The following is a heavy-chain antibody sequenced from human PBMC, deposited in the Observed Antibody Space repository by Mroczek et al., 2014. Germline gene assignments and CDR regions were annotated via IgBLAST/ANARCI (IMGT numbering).Heavy chain of an antibody. CDR1: GGSFSGYY. Sequence: QVQLRQWGAGLLKPSETLSLTCAVYGGSFSGYYWSWIRQPPGKGLEWIGEINHSGSTNYNPSLKSRVTISVDTSKNQFSLKLSSVTAADTAVYYCARGDSRYGPMIDYWGQGTLVTVSS. CDR3: ARGDSRYGPMIDY. D-gene: IGHD5-18*01. J-gene: IGHJ4*02. V-gene: IGHV4-34*01. CDR2: INHSGST.